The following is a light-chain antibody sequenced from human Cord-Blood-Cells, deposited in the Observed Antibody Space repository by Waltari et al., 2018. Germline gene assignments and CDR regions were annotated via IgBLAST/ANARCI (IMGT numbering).Light chain of an antibody. CDR3: SSYTSSSTRV. V-gene: IGLV2-14*01. Sequence: QSALTQPASVSGSPGQSITISCPGTSSDVGGYNYLSWYQQHPGKAPKLMIYDVSNRPSGVSNRFSGSKSGNTASLTISGLQAEDEAEYYCSSYTSSSTRVFGGGTKLTVL. J-gene: IGLJ2*01. CDR1: SSDVGGYNY. CDR2: DVS.